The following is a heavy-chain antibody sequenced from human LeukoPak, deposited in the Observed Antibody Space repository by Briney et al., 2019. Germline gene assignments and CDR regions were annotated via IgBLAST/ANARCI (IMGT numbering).Heavy chain of an antibody. V-gene: IGHV1-2*02. Sequence: ASVKVSCKPCGYTFTNYYMHWVRQAPGQGLEWMGWLNPKTGVTDYAQKFQGRVTLSRETSISTAYMELSRLRSDDTALYYCATVHITTVTNDVRDACDMWGQGTMVTVSS. J-gene: IGHJ3*02. D-gene: IGHD4-17*01. CDR3: ATVHITTVTNDVRDACDM. CDR2: LNPKTGVT. CDR1: GYTFTNYY.